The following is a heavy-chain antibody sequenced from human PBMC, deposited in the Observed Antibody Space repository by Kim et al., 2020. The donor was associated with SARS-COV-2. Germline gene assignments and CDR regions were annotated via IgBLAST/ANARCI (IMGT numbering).Heavy chain of an antibody. V-gene: IGHV3-21*01. CDR3: ATNYYDSSGYYDY. D-gene: IGHD3-22*01. Sequence: GGSLRLSCAASGFTFSSYSMNWVRQAPGKGLEWVSSISSSSSYIYYADSVKGRFTISRDNAKNSLYLQMNSLRAEDTAVYYCATNYYDSSGYYDYWGQGTLVTVSS. J-gene: IGHJ4*02. CDR1: GFTFSSYS. CDR2: ISSSSSYI.